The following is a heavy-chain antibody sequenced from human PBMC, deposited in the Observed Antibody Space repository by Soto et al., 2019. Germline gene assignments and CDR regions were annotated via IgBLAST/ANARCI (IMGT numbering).Heavy chain of an antibody. D-gene: IGHD1-1*01. J-gene: IGHJ4*02. CDR3: ARRYGYSFDY. CDR1: GGSISSYY. CDR2: IYYSGST. V-gene: IGHV4-59*08. Sequence: QVQLQESGPGLVKPSETLSLTCTVSGGSISSYYWSWIRQPPGKGLEWIGYIYYSGSTNYNPSLKSRLTISVDTSKSQFPLKLSSVTAADTAVYYCARRYGYSFDYWGQGTLVTVSS.